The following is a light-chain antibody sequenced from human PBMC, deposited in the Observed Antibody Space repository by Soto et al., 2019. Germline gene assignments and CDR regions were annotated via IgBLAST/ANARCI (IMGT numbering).Light chain of an antibody. CDR3: QQYNNWVVT. J-gene: IGKJ5*01. Sequence: EIVMTQSPGTLSVAPGERATLSCRASQSVRSDVAWYQHKPGQAPRLLIYGASTRATGIPARFIGSGSETEFTLTFSSLLSEDFAIYYCQQYNNWVVTFVQGTRLEIK. CDR1: QSVRSD. CDR2: GAS. V-gene: IGKV3-15*01.